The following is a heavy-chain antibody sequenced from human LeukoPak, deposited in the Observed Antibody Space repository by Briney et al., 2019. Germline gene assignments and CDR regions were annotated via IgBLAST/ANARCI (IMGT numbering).Heavy chain of an antibody. V-gene: IGHV4-61*01. CDR1: GGSISSGSYY. Sequence: SQTLSLTCTVSGGSISSGSYYWSWIRQPPGKGLEWIGYIYYSGSTNYNPSLKSRVTISVDTSKNQFSLKLSSVTAADTAVYYCARAPRIFRFDPWGQGTLVTVSS. CDR3: ARAPRIFRFDP. J-gene: IGHJ5*02. CDR2: IYYSGST. D-gene: IGHD3-9*01.